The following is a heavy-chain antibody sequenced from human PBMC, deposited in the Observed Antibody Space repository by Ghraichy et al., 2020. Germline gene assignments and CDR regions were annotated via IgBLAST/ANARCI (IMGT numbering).Heavy chain of an antibody. J-gene: IGHJ1*01. CDR2: INPSGDST. CDR3: ARGVAVAGPEN. V-gene: IGHV1-46*01. Sequence: MGIINPSGDSTSYAQKFQGRVTMTRATSTSTVYMELSSLRSEDTAVYYCARGVAVAGPENWGQGILIT. D-gene: IGHD6-19*01.